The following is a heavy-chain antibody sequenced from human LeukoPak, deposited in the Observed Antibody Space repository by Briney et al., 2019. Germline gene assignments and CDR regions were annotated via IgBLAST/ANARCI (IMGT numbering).Heavy chain of an antibody. V-gene: IGHV3-15*01. J-gene: IGHJ4*02. D-gene: IGHD6-19*01. CDR3: TTERWLVLYPGYY. CDR1: GFTFSNAW. Sequence: PGGSLRLSCAASGFTFSNAWMSWVRQAPGKGLEWVGRIKSKTDGGTTDYAAPGKGRFTISRDDSKNTLYLQMNSLKTEDTAVYYCTTERWLVLYPGYYWAQGTLVTVSS. CDR2: IKSKTDGGTT.